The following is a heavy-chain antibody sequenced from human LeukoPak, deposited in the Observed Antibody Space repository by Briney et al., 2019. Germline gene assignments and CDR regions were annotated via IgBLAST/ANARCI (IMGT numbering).Heavy chain of an antibody. J-gene: IGHJ4*02. D-gene: IGHD3-10*01. V-gene: IGHV4-34*01. Sequence: SETLSLTCAVYGGSFSGYYWSWIRQPPGKGLEWIGEINHSGSTNYNPSLKSRVTISVDPSKNQFSLKLSSVTAADTAVYYCASGPRYYYGSGSYYKGYYFDYWGQGTLVTVSS. CDR2: INHSGST. CDR1: GGSFSGYY. CDR3: ASGPRYYYGSGSYYKGYYFDY.